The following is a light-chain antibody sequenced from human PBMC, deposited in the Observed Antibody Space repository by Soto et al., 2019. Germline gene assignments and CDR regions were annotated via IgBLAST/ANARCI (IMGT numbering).Light chain of an antibody. CDR2: GAS. Sequence: DIQMTQSPSSLSASVGDRVTITCRASQDINNYLALYQQKPGKVPKLLIYGASTLHSGVPSRFSGSGSGTDFTLTISSLQPEDFATYYCQQLNSYPLTFGGGTKVDI. CDR1: QDINNY. V-gene: IGKV1-27*01. J-gene: IGKJ4*01. CDR3: QQLNSYPLT.